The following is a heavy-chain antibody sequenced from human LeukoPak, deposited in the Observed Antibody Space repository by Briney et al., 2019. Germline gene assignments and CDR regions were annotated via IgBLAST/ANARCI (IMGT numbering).Heavy chain of an antibody. J-gene: IGHJ3*02. V-gene: IGHV1-18*01. CDR3: AREGPRVSAFDI. Sequence: ASAKASCKASGYTSTTYGISWVRQAPGQGLEWMGWTYNSYTHYAQTLRDRLTMTTDTSTSTSYMELRSLRSDDTAVYYCAREGPRVSAFDIWGQGTMVTVSS. CDR1: GYTSTTYG. CDR2: TYNSYT.